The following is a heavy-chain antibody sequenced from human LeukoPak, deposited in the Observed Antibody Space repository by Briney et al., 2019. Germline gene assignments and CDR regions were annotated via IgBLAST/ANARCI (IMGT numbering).Heavy chain of an antibody. D-gene: IGHD5-24*01. V-gene: IGHV4-59*01. CDR2: IYYSGST. CDR1: GGSISSYY. Sequence: PSETLSLTCTVSGGSISSYYWSWIRQPPGKGLGWIGYIYYSGSTNYNPSLKSRVTISVDTSKNQFSLKLSSVTAADTAVYYCARDGNRRRDGYNVFDYWGQGTLVTVSS. CDR3: ARDGNRRRDGYNVFDY. J-gene: IGHJ4*02.